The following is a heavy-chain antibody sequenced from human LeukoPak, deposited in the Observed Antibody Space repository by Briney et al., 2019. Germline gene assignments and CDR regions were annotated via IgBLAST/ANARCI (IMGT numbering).Heavy chain of an antibody. Sequence: SETLSLTCTVSGGSISSSSYYWSWIRQPPGKGLEWIGYIYYSGSTNYNPSLKSRVTISVDTSKNQFSLKLSSVTAADTAVYYCARGEDSSPPDDYWGQGTLVTVSS. CDR1: GGSISSSSYY. V-gene: IGHV4-61*01. CDR3: ARGEDSSPPDDY. CDR2: IYYSGST. J-gene: IGHJ4*02. D-gene: IGHD6-6*01.